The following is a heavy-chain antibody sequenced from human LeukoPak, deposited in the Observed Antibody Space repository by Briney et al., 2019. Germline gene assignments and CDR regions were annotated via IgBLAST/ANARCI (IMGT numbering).Heavy chain of an antibody. CDR1: GGSFSGYY. Sequence: SETLSLTCAVYGGSFSGYYWSWIRQPPGKGLEWIGEINHSGSTNYNPSLKSRVTISVDTSKNQFSLKLSSVTAADTAVYYCARARRSVFDYWDQGTLVTVSS. CDR3: ARARRSVFDY. J-gene: IGHJ4*02. D-gene: IGHD5-24*01. CDR2: INHSGST. V-gene: IGHV4-34*01.